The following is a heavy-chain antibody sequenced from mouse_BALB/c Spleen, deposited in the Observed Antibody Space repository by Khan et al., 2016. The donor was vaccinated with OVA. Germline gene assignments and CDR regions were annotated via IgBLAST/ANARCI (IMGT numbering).Heavy chain of an antibody. CDR2: IDPFNGGS. CDR1: GYSFTSYY. CDR3: ARHGSNSWFAY. V-gene: IGHV1-31*01. J-gene: IGHJ3*01. Sequence: VQLQQPGPELMKPGASVKISCKASGYSFTSYYIHWVKQSHGKTLEWIGYIDPFNGGSTYNQKFKVKATLTVDKSSSTAYMHLSSLTSEDSAVYYCARHGSNSWFAYWGQGTLVTASA. D-gene: IGHD1-1*01.